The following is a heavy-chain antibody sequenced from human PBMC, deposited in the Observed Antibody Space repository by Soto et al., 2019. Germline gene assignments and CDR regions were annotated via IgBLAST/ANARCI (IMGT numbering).Heavy chain of an antibody. CDR1: GGTFGSYT. D-gene: IGHD5-18*01. CDR3: ALFYSSGSTFDY. J-gene: IGHJ4*02. CDR2: IIPSGGRT. Sequence: SVKVSCKASGGTFGSYTISWVRQAPGQGLEWMGIIIPSGGRTNYAQKFQGRVAMTRDKSTSTVYMELTSLRSEDTAVYYCALFYSSGSTFDYWGQGTLVTGSS. V-gene: IGHV1-69*02.